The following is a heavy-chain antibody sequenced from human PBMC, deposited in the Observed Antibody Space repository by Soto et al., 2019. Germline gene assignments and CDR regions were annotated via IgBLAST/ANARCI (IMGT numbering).Heavy chain of an antibody. V-gene: IGHV4-30-4*01. J-gene: IGHJ3*01. CDR2: IYYSGST. CDR3: ARGYDSSGYYFGSSAFDL. D-gene: IGHD3-22*01. CDR1: GGSISRGDYY. Sequence: PSETLSLTCTVSGGSISRGDYYWSWIRQPPGKGLEWIGYIYYSGSTYYNPSLKSRVTISVDTSKNQFSLKLSSVTAADTAVYYCARGYDSSGYYFGSSAFDLWGQGTMVTVSS.